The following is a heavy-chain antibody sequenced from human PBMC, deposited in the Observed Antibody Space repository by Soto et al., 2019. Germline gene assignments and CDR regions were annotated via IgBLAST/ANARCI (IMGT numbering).Heavy chain of an antibody. CDR2: ISAYNGNT. V-gene: IGHV1-18*01. CDR1: GYTFTSYG. Sequence: QVQLVQSGAEVKKPGASVKVSCKASGYTFTSYGISWVRQAPGQGLEWMGWISAYNGNTNYAQKLQGRVTMTTDASTRTAYMDLSSLRSDYTAVYYWARAASSSCHAYWGQGTLVSVSS. D-gene: IGHD6-13*01. J-gene: IGHJ4*02. CDR3: ARAASSSCHAY.